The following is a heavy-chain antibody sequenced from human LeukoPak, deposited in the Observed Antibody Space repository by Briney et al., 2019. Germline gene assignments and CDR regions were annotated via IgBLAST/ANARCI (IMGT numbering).Heavy chain of an antibody. D-gene: IGHD6-6*01. CDR1: GFTFSSYS. J-gene: IGHJ3*02. CDR3: ARDRARIAARRDALDI. Sequence: GGSLRLSCAASGFTFSSYSMNWVRQAPGKGLEWVSSISSSSYIYYADSVKGRFTISRDNAKNSLYLQMNSLRAEDTAVYYCARDRARIAARRDALDIWGQGTMVTVSS. V-gene: IGHV3-21*01. CDR2: ISSSSYI.